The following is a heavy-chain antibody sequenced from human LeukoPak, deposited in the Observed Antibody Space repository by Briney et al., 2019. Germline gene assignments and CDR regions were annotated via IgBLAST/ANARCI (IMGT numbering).Heavy chain of an antibody. CDR3: ARGSRIAAATDAFDI. CDR1: GDSLRSYY. V-gene: IGHV4-59*12. J-gene: IGHJ3*02. CDR2: IYYTGSA. D-gene: IGHD6-13*01. Sequence: SETLSLTCTVSGDSLRSYYWTWIRQPPGKGLEWIGYIYYTGSANYNPSLKGRVTISVDTSKNQFSLKLSSVTAADTAVYYCARGSRIAAATDAFDIWGQGTMVTVSS.